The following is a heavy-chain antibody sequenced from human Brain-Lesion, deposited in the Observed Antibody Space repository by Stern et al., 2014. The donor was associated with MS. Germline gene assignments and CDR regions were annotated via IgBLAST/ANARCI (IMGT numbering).Heavy chain of an antibody. J-gene: IGHJ4*02. CDR1: GYTLTGLS. V-gene: IGHV1-24*01. CDR2: FGAEDGET. Sequence: QMQLVQSGAEVKKPGASVKVSCKVSGYTLTGLSMHWVRQAPRKGLEWMGGFGAEDGETIYAQKFQGRVTLTEDPSTDTAYMELSSLRSEDTAVYYCATLSPGAGGNYYRHFDYWGQGTLVTVSS. D-gene: IGHD1-26*01. CDR3: ATLSPGAGGNYYRHFDY.